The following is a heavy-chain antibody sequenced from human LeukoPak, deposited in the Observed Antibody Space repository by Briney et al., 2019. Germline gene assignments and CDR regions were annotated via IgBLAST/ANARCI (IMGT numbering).Heavy chain of an antibody. CDR3: AKSPGEAVAGTLAVFGLRYFDY. Sequence: GGSLRLSCAASGFTFSSYAMSWVRQAPGKGLEWVSAISGSGGSTYYADSVKGRFTISRDNSKNTLYLQMNSPRAEDTAVYYCAKSPGEAVAGTLAVFGLRYFDYWGQGTLVTVSS. CDR1: GFTFSSYA. J-gene: IGHJ4*02. D-gene: IGHD6-19*01. V-gene: IGHV3-23*01. CDR2: ISGSGGST.